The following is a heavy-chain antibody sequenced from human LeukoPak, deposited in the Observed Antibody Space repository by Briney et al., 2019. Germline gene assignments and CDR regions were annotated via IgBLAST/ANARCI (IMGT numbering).Heavy chain of an antibody. Sequence: KPSETLSLTCTVSGGSISSYYWSWIRQPAGKGLEWIGRIYTSGSTNYNPSLRSRVTMSVDTSKNQFSLKLSSVTAADTAVYYCARAKFSTYYPQGFYFDYWGQGTLVTVSS. CDR3: ARAKFSTYYPQGFYFDY. V-gene: IGHV4-4*07. CDR1: GGSISSYY. CDR2: IYTSGST. D-gene: IGHD3-10*01. J-gene: IGHJ4*02.